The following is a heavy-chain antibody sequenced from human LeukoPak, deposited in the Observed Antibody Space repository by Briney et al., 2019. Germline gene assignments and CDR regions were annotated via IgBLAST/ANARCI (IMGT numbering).Heavy chain of an antibody. V-gene: IGHV3-9*01. CDR2: ISWNIGSI. D-gene: IGHD2-8*01. CDR3: VEDSAWLNGRDAFDI. Sequence: SLRLPCAASGFTFEDYAMHWVRQAPGKGLEGVSGISWNIGSIGYAESLKGRFTISRDNTKNSLYLQMNSLRDEDTALYYCVEDSAWLNGRDAFDIWGQGTMVTVSS. CDR1: GFTFEDYA. J-gene: IGHJ3*02.